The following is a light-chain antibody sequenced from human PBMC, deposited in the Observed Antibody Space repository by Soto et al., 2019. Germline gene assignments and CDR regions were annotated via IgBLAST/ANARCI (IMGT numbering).Light chain of an antibody. CDR3: QQYGSSGT. V-gene: IGKV3-20*01. CDR2: GAS. Sequence: DIVLTQSPGTLSLSPGERATLSCRASQSASSSYLAWYQQRPGQAPRLLICGASSRATGIPDRFSGSGSGTDFTLTISRLEPEDFAVYYCQQYGSSGTFGQGTKVDIK. CDR1: QSASSSY. J-gene: IGKJ1*01.